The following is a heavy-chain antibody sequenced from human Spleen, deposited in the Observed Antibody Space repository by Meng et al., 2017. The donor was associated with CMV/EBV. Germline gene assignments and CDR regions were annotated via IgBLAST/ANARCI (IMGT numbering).Heavy chain of an antibody. CDR1: GDSISSSSYS. Sequence: SETLSLTCTVSGDSISSSSYSWGWIRQPPGKGLEWIGEINHSGSTNYNPSLKSRVTISVDTSKNQFSLKLSSVTAADTAVYYCARGGYYDSSGLEGFDLWGRGTLVTVSS. CDR3: ARGGYYDSSGLEGFDL. J-gene: IGHJ2*01. CDR2: INHSGST. D-gene: IGHD3-22*01. V-gene: IGHV4-39*07.